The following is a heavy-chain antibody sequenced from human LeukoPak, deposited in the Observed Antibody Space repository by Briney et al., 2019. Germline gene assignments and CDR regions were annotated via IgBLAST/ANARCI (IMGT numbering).Heavy chain of an antibody. J-gene: IGHJ4*02. Sequence: GGSLRLSCAASGFIFSNYGMSWVRQAPRKGLEWVSSIRGNAGTTYYADSVKGRFTIFRDNSKNTLYLQTNSLRVEDTAVYYCAKGHGDSDGYYYFDSWGQGTLVTVPS. V-gene: IGHV3-23*01. CDR1: GFIFSNYG. D-gene: IGHD3-22*01. CDR3: AKGHGDSDGYYYFDS. CDR2: IRGNAGTT.